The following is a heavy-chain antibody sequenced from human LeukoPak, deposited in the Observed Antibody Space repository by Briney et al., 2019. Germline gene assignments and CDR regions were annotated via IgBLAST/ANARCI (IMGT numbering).Heavy chain of an antibody. J-gene: IGHJ6*03. CDR3: ARVKKPRTTGRYYYYMDV. Sequence: ASVKVSCKASGGTFSSYAISWVRQAPGQGLEWMGRIIPIFGTANYAQKFQGRVTITTDESTSTAYMELSSLRSEDTAVYYCARVKKPRTTGRYYYYMDVWGKGTTVTVSS. V-gene: IGHV1-69*05. D-gene: IGHD1-1*01. CDR1: GGTFSSYA. CDR2: IIPIFGTA.